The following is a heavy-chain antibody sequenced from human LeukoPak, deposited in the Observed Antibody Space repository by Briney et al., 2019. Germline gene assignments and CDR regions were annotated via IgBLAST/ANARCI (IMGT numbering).Heavy chain of an antibody. D-gene: IGHD2-2*01. J-gene: IGHJ6*03. Sequence: GSSVKVSCKASGGTFSSYAISWVRQAPGQGREWMGGIIPIFGTANYAQKFQGRVTITTDESTSTAYMELSSLRSEDTAVYYCATDCSSTSCYYYYYMDVWGKGTTVTVSS. CDR3: ATDCSSTSCYYYYYMDV. CDR2: IIPIFGTA. V-gene: IGHV1-69*05. CDR1: GGTFSSYA.